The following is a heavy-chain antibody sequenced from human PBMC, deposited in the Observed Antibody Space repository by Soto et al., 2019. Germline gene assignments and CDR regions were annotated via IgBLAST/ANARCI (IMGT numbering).Heavy chain of an antibody. CDR1: GGSIGSGGYS. CDR2: IYHSGST. CDR3: ARVPSP. Sequence: SETLSPTCAVSGGSIGSGGYSWSWIRQPPGKGLEWIGYIYHSGSTYYNPSLKSRVTISVDRSKNQFSLKLSSVTAADTAVYYCARVPSPWGQGTLVTVSS. J-gene: IGHJ5*02. V-gene: IGHV4-30-2*01.